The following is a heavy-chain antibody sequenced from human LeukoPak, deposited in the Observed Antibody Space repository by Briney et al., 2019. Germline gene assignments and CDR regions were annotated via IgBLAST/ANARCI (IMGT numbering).Heavy chain of an antibody. CDR3: ARHRRWLQLLYYFDY. CDR1: GGSFSGYY. V-gene: IGHV4-34*01. J-gene: IGHJ4*02. CDR2: ISHSGST. Sequence: SETLSLTCAVYGGSFSGYYWSWIRQPPGKGLEWIGEISHSGSTNYNPSLKSRVTISVDTSKNQFSLKLSSVTAADTAVYYCARHRRWLQLLYYFDYWGQGTLVTVSS. D-gene: IGHD5-24*01.